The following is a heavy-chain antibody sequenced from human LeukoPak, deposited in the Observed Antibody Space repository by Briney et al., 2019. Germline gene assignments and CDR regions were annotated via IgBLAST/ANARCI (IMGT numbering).Heavy chain of an antibody. V-gene: IGHV4-61*02. CDR2: IYTSGST. CDR3: ARDNPYAFWSGYPNWFDP. D-gene: IGHD3-3*01. Sequence: PSETLSLTCTVSGGSISSGSYYWSWIRQPAGKGLEWIGRIYTSGSTNYNPSLKSRVTISVDTSKNQFSLKLSSVTAADTAVYYCARDNPYAFWSGYPNWFDPWGQGTLVTVSS. CDR1: GGSISSGSYY. J-gene: IGHJ5*02.